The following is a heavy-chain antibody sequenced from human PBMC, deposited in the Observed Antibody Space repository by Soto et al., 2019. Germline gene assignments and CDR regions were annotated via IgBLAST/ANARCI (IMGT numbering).Heavy chain of an antibody. V-gene: IGHV4-38-2*01. CDR1: GYSISSSYY. Sequence: SETLSLTCAVSGYSISSSYYWGWIRQPPGKGLEWIGSIYHSGSTYYNPSLKSRVTISVDTSKNQFSLNLSSVTAADTAVYYCARGSYNWNPRVNWFDPWGKGTLVTVSS. CDR3: ARGSYNWNPRVNWFDP. CDR2: IYHSGST. D-gene: IGHD1-20*01. J-gene: IGHJ5*02.